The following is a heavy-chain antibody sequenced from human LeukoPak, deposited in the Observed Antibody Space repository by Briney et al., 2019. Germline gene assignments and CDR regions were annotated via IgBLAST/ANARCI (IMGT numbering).Heavy chain of an antibody. D-gene: IGHD1-26*01. V-gene: IGHV4-59*01. Sequence: SETLSLTCTVSGGFISSYYWSWIRQPPGKGLEWIGYIYYSGSTNYNPSLKSRVTISVDTSKNQFSLKLSSVTAADTAVYYCARDVGATPGYFDYWGQGTLVTVSS. CDR2: IYYSGST. J-gene: IGHJ4*02. CDR3: ARDVGATPGYFDY. CDR1: GGFISSYY.